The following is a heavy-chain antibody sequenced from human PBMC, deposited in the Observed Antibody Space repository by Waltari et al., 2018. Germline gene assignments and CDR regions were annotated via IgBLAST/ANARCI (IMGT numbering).Heavy chain of an antibody. CDR1: GGIFSSCA. Sequence: QVQLVLSGAAVKKPASSVKVSCKGSGGIFSSCAITWVRQAPGQGLEWMGGIIPIFGTANYAQKFQGRVTITADESTSTAYMELSSLRSEDTAVYYCARGDYVYYYYGMDVWGQGTTVTVSS. J-gene: IGHJ6*02. D-gene: IGHD4-17*01. CDR2: IIPIFGTA. V-gene: IGHV1-69*13. CDR3: ARGDYVYYYYGMDV.